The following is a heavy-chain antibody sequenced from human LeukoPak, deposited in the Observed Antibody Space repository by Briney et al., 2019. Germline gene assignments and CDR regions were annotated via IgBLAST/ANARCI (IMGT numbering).Heavy chain of an antibody. CDR1: GYTFTGYY. CDR2: IIPILGIA. J-gene: IGHJ4*02. V-gene: IGHV1-69*04. CDR3: ARDLGGAAGGYFDY. D-gene: IGHD6-13*01. Sequence: GASVKVSCKASGYTFTGYYMHWVRQAPGQGLEWMGRIIPILGIANYAQKFQGRVTITADKSTSTAYMELSSLRSEDTAVYYCARDLGGAAGGYFDYWGQGTLVTVSS.